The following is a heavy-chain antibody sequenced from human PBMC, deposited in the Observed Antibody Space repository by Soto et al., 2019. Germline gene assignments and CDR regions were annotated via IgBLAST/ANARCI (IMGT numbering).Heavy chain of an antibody. Sequence: QVQLVQSGAEVKKPGASVKVSCKASGYTFTSYGISWVRQAPGQGLEWMGWISAYNGNTKYAQKIQDRITMTTDTSTNPAYMELRSLRSDDTAVYYCARATSGYSGYGSPFDPWGQGTLVTVSS. CDR3: ARATSGYSGYGSPFDP. V-gene: IGHV1-18*01. CDR1: GYTFTSYG. D-gene: IGHD5-12*01. J-gene: IGHJ5*02. CDR2: ISAYNGNT.